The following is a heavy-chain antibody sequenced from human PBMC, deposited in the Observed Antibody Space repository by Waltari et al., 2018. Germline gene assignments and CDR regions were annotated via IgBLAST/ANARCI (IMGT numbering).Heavy chain of an antibody. CDR3: ARDPGPIVGAPDY. CDR1: GYSFTDYH. CDR2: INPKNGDT. Sequence: QVQLVQSGTEVKKPGASVKVSCQASGYSFTDYHLPWVRQTPGQGLEWVGWINPKNGDTSYAQNFLGRVTMTRDTSINTVYMDLSGLRSDDTAVFYCARDPGPIVGAPDYWGQGTLVTVSS. V-gene: IGHV1-2*02. D-gene: IGHD1-26*01. J-gene: IGHJ4*02.